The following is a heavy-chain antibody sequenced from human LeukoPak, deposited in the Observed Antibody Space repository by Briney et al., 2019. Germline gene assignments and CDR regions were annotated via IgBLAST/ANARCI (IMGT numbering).Heavy chain of an antibody. CDR1: GGTFSSYA. CDR3: ARGPRNRYCSGGSCYFDY. CDR2: IIPILGIA. D-gene: IGHD2-15*01. V-gene: IGHV1-69*04. Sequence: SVKVSCKASGGTFSSYAISWVRQAPGQGLEWMGRIIPILGIANYAQEFQGRVTITADKSTSTAYMELSSLRSEDTAVYYCARGPRNRYCSGGSCYFDYWGQGTLVTVSS. J-gene: IGHJ4*02.